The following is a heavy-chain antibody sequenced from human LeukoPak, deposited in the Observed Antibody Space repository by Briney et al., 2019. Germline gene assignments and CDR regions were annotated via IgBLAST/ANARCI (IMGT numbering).Heavy chain of an antibody. D-gene: IGHD2/OR15-2a*01. Sequence: EGSLRLSCESSGFNLTNAWMSWVRQTPGQGLEWVGRIKSEADGGTVHYAAPVKGRFNISRDDSTATLFLQMNSLQTADTGVYYCTTDRLFLQHWGQGILVTVSS. CDR2: IKSEADGGTV. CDR1: GFNLTNAW. CDR3: TTDRLFLQH. J-gene: IGHJ1*01. V-gene: IGHV3-15*01.